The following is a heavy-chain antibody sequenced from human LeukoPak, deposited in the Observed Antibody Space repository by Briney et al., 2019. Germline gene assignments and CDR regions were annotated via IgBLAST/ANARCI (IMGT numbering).Heavy chain of an antibody. CDR2: INHSGST. V-gene: IGHV4-34*01. J-gene: IGHJ4*02. CDR3: ARRRSIVAVLPFDY. D-gene: IGHD2-15*01. Sequence: SETLSLTCAVYGGSFSGYYWSWIRQPPGKGLEWIGEINHSGSTNYNPSLKSRVTISVDTSKNQFSLKLSSVTAADTAVYYCARRRSIVAVLPFDYWGQGTLVTVSS. CDR1: GGSFSGYY.